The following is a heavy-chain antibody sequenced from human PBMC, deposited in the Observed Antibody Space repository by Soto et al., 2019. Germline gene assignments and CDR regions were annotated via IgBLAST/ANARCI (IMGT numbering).Heavy chain of an antibody. V-gene: IGHV3-11*01. CDR2: ISSDGSAT. Sequence: QLVESGGGLVKPGGSLRLSCTASGFIFSDFYMAWIRQAPGKGLEWVSYISSDGSATYKDSVKGRFTVSRDNAKDSLYLQMDSLRVEDTAIYYCVRDRDRRGFDPWGQGTPVTVSS. CDR3: VRDRDRRGFDP. J-gene: IGHJ5*02. CDR1: GFIFSDFY.